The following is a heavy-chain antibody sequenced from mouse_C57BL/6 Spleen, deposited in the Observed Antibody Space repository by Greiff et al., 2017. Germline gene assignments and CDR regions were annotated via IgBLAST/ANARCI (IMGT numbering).Heavy chain of an antibody. CDR1: GFTFSSYA. D-gene: IGHD2-3*01. CDR2: ISDGGSYT. Sequence: EVKLMESGGGLVKPGGSLKLSCAASGFTFSSYAMSWVRQTPEKRLEWVATISDGGSYTYYPDNVKGRFTISRDNAKNNLYLQMSHLKSEDTAMYYCAREDDGYYLFAYWGQGTLVTVSA. CDR3: AREDDGYYLFAY. V-gene: IGHV5-4*01. J-gene: IGHJ3*01.